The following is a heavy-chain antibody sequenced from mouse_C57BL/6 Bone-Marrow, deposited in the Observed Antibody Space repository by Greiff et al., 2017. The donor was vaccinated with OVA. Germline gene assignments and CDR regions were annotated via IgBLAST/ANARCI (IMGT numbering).Heavy chain of an antibody. CDR3: ATYDGYLYYAMDY. CDR2: INPSNGGT. Sequence: QVQLQQPGTELVKPGASVKLSCKASGYTFTSYWMHWVKQRPGQGLEWIGNINPSNGGTNYNEKFKSKATLTVDKSSRTAYMQLSSLTSEDSAVYYCATYDGYLYYAMDYWGKGTSVTVSS. D-gene: IGHD2-3*01. J-gene: IGHJ4*01. CDR1: GYTFTSYW. V-gene: IGHV1-53*01.